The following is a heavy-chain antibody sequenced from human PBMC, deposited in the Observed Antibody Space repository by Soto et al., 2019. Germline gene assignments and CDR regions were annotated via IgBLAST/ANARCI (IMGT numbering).Heavy chain of an antibody. CDR1: GYSFTSYW. D-gene: IGHD3-10*01. J-gene: IGHJ4*02. CDR2: IYPGDSDT. Sequence: GESLKISCKGSGYSFTSYWIGWVRQMPGKGLEWMGIIYPGDSDTRYSPSFQGQVTISADKSISTAYLQWSSLKAPDTAMYYCARHGLLWFGEFYPRAFDYWGQGTLVTLSS. CDR3: ARHGLLWFGEFYPRAFDY. V-gene: IGHV5-51*01.